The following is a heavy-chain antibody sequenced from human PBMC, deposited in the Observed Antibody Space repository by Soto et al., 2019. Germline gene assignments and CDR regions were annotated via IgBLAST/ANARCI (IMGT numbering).Heavy chain of an antibody. Sequence: QVQLVESGGGVVQPGRSLRLSCAASGFTFSSYGMHWVRQAPGKGLEWVAVISYDGSNKYYADSVKGRFTISRDNSKNTLYLQMNSLRAEDTAVYYCAKDRPRGFAYWGQGTLVTVSS. CDR3: AKDRPRGFAY. CDR1: GFTFSSYG. CDR2: ISYDGSNK. V-gene: IGHV3-30*18. J-gene: IGHJ4*02.